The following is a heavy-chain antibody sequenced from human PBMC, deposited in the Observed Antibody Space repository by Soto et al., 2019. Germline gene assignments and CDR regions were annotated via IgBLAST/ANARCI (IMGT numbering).Heavy chain of an antibody. CDR1: GYTFTSYG. Sequence: ASVKVSCKTVGYTFTSYGVSWVRQAPGQGLEWMGWISAYNGNTNYAQKLQGRVTMTTDTPTSTAYMELRSLRSDDTAVYYCARDVYCRSTSCYVGSPGCDYCGEGTLVTVSS. J-gene: IGHJ4*02. CDR2: ISAYNGNT. D-gene: IGHD2-2*01. CDR3: ARDVYCRSTSCYVGSPGCDY. V-gene: IGHV1-18*01.